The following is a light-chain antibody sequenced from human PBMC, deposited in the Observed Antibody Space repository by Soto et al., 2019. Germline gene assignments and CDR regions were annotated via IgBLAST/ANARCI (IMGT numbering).Light chain of an antibody. CDR1: QSVSSNY. CDR3: QQYGSSPYT. V-gene: IGKV3-20*01. J-gene: IGKJ2*01. Sequence: EIVLTQSPGTLSLSPGERATLSCRASQSVSSNYLAWYQQIPGQAPRLLIYGASSRATGIPDRFSGSGSGTDFTLTISRLEPEDLAMYYCQQYGSSPYTFGQGTK. CDR2: GAS.